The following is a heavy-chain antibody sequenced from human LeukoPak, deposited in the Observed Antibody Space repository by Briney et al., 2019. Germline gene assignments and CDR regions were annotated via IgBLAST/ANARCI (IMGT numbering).Heavy chain of an antibody. Sequence: GGSLRLSCAASGFTFSSYGMHWVRQAPGKGLEWVAVIWYDGSNKYYADSVKGRFTISRDNSKNTLYLQMNSLRAEGTAVYYCARGGSSWYDWFDPWGQGTLVTVSS. J-gene: IGHJ5*02. CDR2: IWYDGSNK. D-gene: IGHD6-13*01. CDR1: GFTFSSYG. CDR3: ARGGSSWYDWFDP. V-gene: IGHV3-33*01.